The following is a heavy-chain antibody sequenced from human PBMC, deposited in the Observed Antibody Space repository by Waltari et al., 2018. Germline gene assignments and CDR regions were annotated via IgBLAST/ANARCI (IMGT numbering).Heavy chain of an antibody. CDR2: IKSKTDGGTT. CDR1: GFTFSNAW. Sequence: EVQLVESGGGLVKPGGSLRLSCAASGFTFSNAWMSWVRQAPGKGLEWVGRIKSKTDGGTTDYAAPVKGRFTISRDDSKNTLYLQMNSLKTEDTAVYYCTTLSQLVGPWDYYYYMDVWGKGTTVTVSS. D-gene: IGHD6-6*01. J-gene: IGHJ6*03. CDR3: TTLSQLVGPWDYYYYMDV. V-gene: IGHV3-15*01.